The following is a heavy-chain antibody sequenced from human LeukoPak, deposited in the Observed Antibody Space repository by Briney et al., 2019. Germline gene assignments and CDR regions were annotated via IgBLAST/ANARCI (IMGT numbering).Heavy chain of an antibody. D-gene: IGHD3-9*01. V-gene: IGHV5-51*01. CDR2: IYPGDSDT. Sequence: GESLKISCKGSGHSFTSYWIGWVRQMPGKGLEWMGIIYPGDSDTRYSPSFQGQVTISADKSISTAYLQWSSLKASDTAMYYCARILRYFDWPTPYYFDYWGQGTLVTVSS. J-gene: IGHJ4*02. CDR1: GHSFTSYW. CDR3: ARILRYFDWPTPYYFDY.